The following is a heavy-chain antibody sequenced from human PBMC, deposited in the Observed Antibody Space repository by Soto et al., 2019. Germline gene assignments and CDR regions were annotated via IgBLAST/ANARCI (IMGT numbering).Heavy chain of an antibody. J-gene: IGHJ5*02. D-gene: IGHD2-15*01. Sequence: EIQLVESGGDLVKSGGSLRLSCAAAGFAFSSYTINWVRQAPGKGLEWISSISSGGDSTHYADSVKGRFTVTRDSDKNSMFLQMHSLRVEDTAVYYCARDVSLLVILDSWGQGTLVTVSS. CDR3: ARDVSLLVILDS. V-gene: IGHV3-21*06. CDR2: ISSGGDST. CDR1: GFAFSSYT.